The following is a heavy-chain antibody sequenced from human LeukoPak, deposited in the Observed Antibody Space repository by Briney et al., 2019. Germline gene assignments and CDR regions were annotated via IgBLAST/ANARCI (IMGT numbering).Heavy chain of an antibody. CDR1: GFTFSSYG. CDR3: AKASDYVWGSYRYGFDY. D-gene: IGHD3-16*02. Sequence: GGSLRLSCAASGFTFSSYGMHWVRQAPGKGLEWVAVISYDGSNKYYADSVKGRFTISRDNSKNTLYLQMNSLRAEDTAVYYCAKASDYVWGSYRYGFDYWGQGTLVTVSS. V-gene: IGHV3-30*18. CDR2: ISYDGSNK. J-gene: IGHJ4*02.